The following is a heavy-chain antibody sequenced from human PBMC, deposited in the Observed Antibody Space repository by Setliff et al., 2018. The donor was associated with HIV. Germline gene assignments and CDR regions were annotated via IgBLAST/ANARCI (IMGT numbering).Heavy chain of an antibody. V-gene: IGHV4-59*08. D-gene: IGHD3-3*01. CDR1: GASISTYY. CDR2: IYYSGST. CDR3: ARTSLGVERLDF. Sequence: SETLSLTCTVSGASISTYYWSWIRQPPGKGLEWIGYIYYSGSTYYNPSLKSRVTISVDTSKNQFSLKLSSVTAADTAVYYCARTSLGVERLDFWGQGRLVTVSS. J-gene: IGHJ4*02.